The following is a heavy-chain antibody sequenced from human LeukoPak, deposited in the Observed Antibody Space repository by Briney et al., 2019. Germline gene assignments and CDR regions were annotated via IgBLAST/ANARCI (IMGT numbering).Heavy chain of an antibody. CDR1: GFTFSSCG. J-gene: IGHJ3*02. CDR2: IRYDGSNK. D-gene: IGHD6-13*01. CDR3: ARVAYSRDDAFDI. V-gene: IGHV3-30*02. Sequence: GGSLRLSCAASGFTFSSCGMHWVRQAPGKGLEWVAFIRYDGSNKYYADSVKGRFTISRDNSKNTLYLQMNSLRAEDTAVYYCARVAYSRDDAFDIWGQGTMVTVSS.